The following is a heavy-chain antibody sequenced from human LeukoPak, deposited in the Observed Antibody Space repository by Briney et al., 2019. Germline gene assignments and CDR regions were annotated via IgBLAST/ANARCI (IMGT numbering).Heavy chain of an antibody. Sequence: GGSLRLSCAASGFTFSSYAMSWVRQAPGKGLEWVAVISYDGSNKYYADSVKGRFTISRDNSKNTLYLQMNSLRAEDTAVYYCAKDLAYTAFDYWGQGTLVTVSS. CDR1: GFTFSSYA. CDR3: AKDLAYTAFDY. CDR2: ISYDGSNK. V-gene: IGHV3-30*18. D-gene: IGHD2-2*02. J-gene: IGHJ4*02.